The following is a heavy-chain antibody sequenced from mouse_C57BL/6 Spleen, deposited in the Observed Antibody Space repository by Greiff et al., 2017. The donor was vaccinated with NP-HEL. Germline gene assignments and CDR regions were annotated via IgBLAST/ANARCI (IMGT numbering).Heavy chain of an antibody. D-gene: IGHD3-2*02. J-gene: IGHJ3*01. Sequence: EVKLVESGGGLVQPGGSLKLSCAASGFTFSDYYMYWVRQTPEKRLEWVAYISNGGGSTYYPDTVKGRFTISRDNAKNTLYLQMSRLKSEDTAMYYCAKQKRAQATWFAYWGQGTMVTVSA. CDR1: GFTFSDYY. CDR3: AKQKRAQATWFAY. V-gene: IGHV5-12*01. CDR2: ISNGGGST.